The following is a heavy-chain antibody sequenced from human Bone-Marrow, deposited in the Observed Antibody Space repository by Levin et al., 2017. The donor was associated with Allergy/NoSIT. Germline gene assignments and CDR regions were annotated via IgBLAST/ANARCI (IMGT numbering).Heavy chain of an antibody. Sequence: GGSLRLSCEASGFSFSSYTMGWVRQAPGKGLEWVASVSGSSSYIYYADSVKGRLTISRDNTKSSLFLQMNSLRAEDTAVYYCARDYNMDVWGQGTTVTVSS. D-gene: IGHD5-24*01. CDR3: ARDYNMDV. J-gene: IGHJ6*02. CDR2: VSGSSSYI. V-gene: IGHV3-21*06. CDR1: GFSFSSYT.